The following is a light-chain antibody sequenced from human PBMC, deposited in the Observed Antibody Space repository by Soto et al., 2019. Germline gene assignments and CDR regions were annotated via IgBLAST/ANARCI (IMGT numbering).Light chain of an antibody. V-gene: IGKV3-20*01. CDR1: QSISTSY. CDR3: QQYGSSPQDT. Sequence: EIVLTQSPGTLSLSPGEIATLSFSASQSISTSYLAWYQQKPGQAPRLLIYGSSSRATGIPDRFSGSGSGTDFTLTISSLEPEDFAVYYCQQYGSSPQDTFGQGTKVDIK. J-gene: IGKJ1*01. CDR2: GSS.